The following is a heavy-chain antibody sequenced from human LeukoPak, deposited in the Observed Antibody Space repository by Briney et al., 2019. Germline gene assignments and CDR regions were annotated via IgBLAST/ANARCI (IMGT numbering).Heavy chain of an antibody. CDR2: IKSKTDGGTT. D-gene: IGHD2-2*01. Sequence: PGGSLRLSCAASGFTFSNAWMSWVRQAPGKGLEWVGRIKSKTDGGTTDYAAPVKGRFTISRDDSKNTLYLQMNSLKTEDTAMYYCTSDSNPHIVVVPAATDYWGQGTLVTVSS. CDR1: GFTFSNAW. J-gene: IGHJ4*02. CDR3: TSDSNPHIVVVPAATDY. V-gene: IGHV3-15*01.